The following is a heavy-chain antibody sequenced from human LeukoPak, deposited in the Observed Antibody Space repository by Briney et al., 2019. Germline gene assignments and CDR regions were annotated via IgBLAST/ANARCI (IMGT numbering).Heavy chain of an antibody. CDR1: GYSISSGYY. Sequence: SETLSLTCTVSGYSISSGYYWGWIRQPPGKGLEWIGSIYHSGSTYYNPSLKSRVTISVDTSKNQFSLKLSSVTAADTAVYYCAREVYYYYMDVWGKGTTVTISS. CDR2: IYHSGST. V-gene: IGHV4-38-2*02. J-gene: IGHJ6*03. CDR3: AREVYYYYMDV.